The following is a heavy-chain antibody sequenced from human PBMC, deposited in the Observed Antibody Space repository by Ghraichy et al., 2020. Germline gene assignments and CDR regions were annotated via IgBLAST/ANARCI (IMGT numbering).Heavy chain of an antibody. CDR3: ARGESGQWLDY. V-gene: IGHV4-34*01. J-gene: IGHJ4*02. Sequence: SETLSLTCAVYGGSFSGYYWSWIRQPPGKGLEWIGEINHSGSTNYNPSLKSRVTISVDTSKNQFSLKLSSVTAADTSVYYCARGESGQWLDYWGQGTLVTVSS. CDR1: GGSFSGYY. D-gene: IGHD6-19*01. CDR2: INHSGST.